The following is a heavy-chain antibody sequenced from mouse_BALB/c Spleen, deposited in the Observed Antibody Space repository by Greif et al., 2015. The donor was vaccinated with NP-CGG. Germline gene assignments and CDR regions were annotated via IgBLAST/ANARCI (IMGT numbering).Heavy chain of an antibody. CDR1: GFTFSSYA. CDR3: ARDFYYAMDY. Sequence: EVQVVESGGGLVKPGGSLKLSCAASGFTFSSYAMSWVRQTPEKRLEWVATISSGGSYTYYPDSVKGRFTISRDNAKNTLYLQMSSLRSEDTAMYYCARDFYYAMDYWGQGTSVTVSS. CDR2: ISSGGSYT. V-gene: IGHV5-9-3*01. J-gene: IGHJ4*01.